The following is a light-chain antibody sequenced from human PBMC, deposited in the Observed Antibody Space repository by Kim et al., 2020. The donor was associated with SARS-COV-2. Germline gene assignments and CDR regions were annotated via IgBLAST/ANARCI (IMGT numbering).Light chain of an antibody. V-gene: IGLV2-18*02. J-gene: IGLJ1*01. CDR2: EVS. Sequence: QSVTISCTGTSSDVGSDNRVSWYQQPPGTAPNLMIYEVSNRPSGVPDRFSGSKSGNTASLTISGLQAEDEADYYCSSYTSSSTLYVFGTGTKVTVL. CDR3: SSYTSSSTLYV. CDR1: SSDVGSDNR.